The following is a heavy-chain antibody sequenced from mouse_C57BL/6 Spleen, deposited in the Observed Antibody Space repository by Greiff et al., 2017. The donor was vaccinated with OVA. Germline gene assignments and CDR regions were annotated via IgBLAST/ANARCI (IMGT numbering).Heavy chain of an antibody. J-gene: IGHJ3*01. CDR3: ARDYYGSSYGGFAY. CDR1: GYTFTDYY. CDR2: IYPGSGNT. Sequence: VQLVESGAELVRPGASVKLSCKASGYTFTDYYINWVKQRPGQGLEWIARIYPGSGNTYYNEKFKGKATLTAEKSSSTAYMQLSSLTSEDSAVYFCARDYYGSSYGGFAYWGQGTLVTVSA. D-gene: IGHD1-1*01. V-gene: IGHV1-76*01.